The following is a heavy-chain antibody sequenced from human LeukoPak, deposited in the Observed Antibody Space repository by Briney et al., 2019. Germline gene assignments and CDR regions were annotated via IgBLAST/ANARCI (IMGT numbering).Heavy chain of an antibody. D-gene: IGHD1-26*01. Sequence: PGGSLRLSCAASGFTFSSYAMHWVRQAPGKGLEWVAVISYDGSNKYYADSVKGRFTISRDNSKNTLYLQMNSLRAEDTAVYYCARKGGSYWLSDYYYYMDAWGKGTTVTVSS. CDR3: ARKGGSYWLSDYYYYMDA. J-gene: IGHJ6*03. CDR2: ISYDGSNK. CDR1: GFTFSSYA. V-gene: IGHV3-30-3*01.